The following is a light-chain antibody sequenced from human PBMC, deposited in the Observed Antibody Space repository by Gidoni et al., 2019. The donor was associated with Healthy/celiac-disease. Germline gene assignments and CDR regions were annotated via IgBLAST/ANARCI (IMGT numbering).Light chain of an antibody. V-gene: IGKV1-33*01. Sequence: IQMTQSPSSLSSSVGHRIPITCQARQDLSNYLNSYPQKPGKAPKLLIYDASNLETGVPSRFSGSGSGTDFTFTISSLQPEDIATYYCQQYDNLPRTFGQGTKVEIK. CDR2: DAS. CDR1: QDLSNY. CDR3: QQYDNLPRT. J-gene: IGKJ1*01.